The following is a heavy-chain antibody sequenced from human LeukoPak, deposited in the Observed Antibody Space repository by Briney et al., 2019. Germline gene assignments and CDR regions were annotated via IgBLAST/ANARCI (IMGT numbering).Heavy chain of an antibody. CDR2: VWYDGSKK. D-gene: IGHD3-22*01. Sequence: GGSLRLSCAASGFTFSSYGMHWVRQAPGKGLEWVAVVWYDGSKKYSADSVKGRITISRDDSKNTLYLQMNSLRAEDTAVYYCARGVGYYDSSGTIDYWGQGTLVTVSP. CDR3: ARGVGYYDSSGTIDY. CDR1: GFTFSSYG. J-gene: IGHJ4*02. V-gene: IGHV3-33*01.